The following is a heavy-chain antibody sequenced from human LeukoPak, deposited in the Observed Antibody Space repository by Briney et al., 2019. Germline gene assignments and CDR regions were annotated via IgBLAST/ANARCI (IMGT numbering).Heavy chain of an antibody. Sequence: PGGSLRLSCAASGFTFSDYYMSWIRQAPGKGLEWVSYISSSSSSSYTNYADSVKGRFTISRDNAKNSLYLQMNSLRAEDTAVYYCARTPYYYDSSGYYPSDYWGQGTLVTVSS. J-gene: IGHJ4*02. V-gene: IGHV3-11*03. CDR1: GFTFSDYY. CDR3: ARTPYYYDSSGYYPSDY. CDR2: ISSSSSSSYT. D-gene: IGHD3-22*01.